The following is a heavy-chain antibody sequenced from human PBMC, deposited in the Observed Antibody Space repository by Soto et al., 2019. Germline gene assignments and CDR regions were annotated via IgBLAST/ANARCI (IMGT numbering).Heavy chain of an antibody. J-gene: IGHJ5*02. D-gene: IGHD2-2*01. CDR3: ARDLRYQLLRYNWFDP. Sequence: GASVKVSCKASGGTFSSYAISWVRQAPGQGLEWMGGIIPIFGTANYAQKFQGRVTITADESTSTAYMELSSLRSEDTAVYYCARDLRYQLLRYNWFDPWGQGTLVTVSS. CDR2: IIPIFGTA. CDR1: GGTFSSYA. V-gene: IGHV1-69*13.